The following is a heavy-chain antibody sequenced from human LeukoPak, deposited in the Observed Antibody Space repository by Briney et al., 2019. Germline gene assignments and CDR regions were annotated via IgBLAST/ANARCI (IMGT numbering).Heavy chain of an antibody. D-gene: IGHD6-6*01. CDR3: AKGQGSSSLFAYYYYYGMDV. V-gene: IGHV3-30*18. CDR2: ISYDGSNK. Sequence: GGSLRLSCAASGFTFSSYGMHWVRQAPGKGLEWVAVISYDGSNKYYADSVKGRFTISRDNSKNTLYLQMNSLRAEDTAVYYCAKGQGSSSLFAYYYYYGMDVWGQGTLVTVSS. CDR1: GFTFSSYG. J-gene: IGHJ6*02.